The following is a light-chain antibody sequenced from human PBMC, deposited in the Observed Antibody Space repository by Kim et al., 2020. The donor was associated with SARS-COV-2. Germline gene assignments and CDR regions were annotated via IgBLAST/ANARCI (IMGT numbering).Light chain of an antibody. J-gene: IGLJ3*02. CDR1: SLRTTY. Sequence: SSELTQDPTVSVALGQTVRITCQGDSLRTTYASWYQQMPGQAPVLVIYGKTKRPSGIPDRFSGSASGNTASLTITGAQAEDEADYYCHSRDSSVYYRLFGGGTQLTVL. V-gene: IGLV3-19*01. CDR2: GKT. CDR3: HSRDSSVYYRL.